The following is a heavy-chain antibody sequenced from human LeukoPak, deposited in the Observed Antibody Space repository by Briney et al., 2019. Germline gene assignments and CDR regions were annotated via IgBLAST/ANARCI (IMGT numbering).Heavy chain of an antibody. CDR2: ISGSGGST. J-gene: IGHJ2*01. D-gene: IGHD3-3*01. Sequence: PGGSLRLSCAASGFTFSSYGMSWVRQAPGKGLEWVSAISGSGGSTYYADSVKGRFTISRDNSKNTLYLQMNSLRSEDTAVYYCARGRGDFWSGYYTPYWYFDLWGRGTLVTVSS. V-gene: IGHV3-23*01. CDR3: ARGRGDFWSGYYTPYWYFDL. CDR1: GFTFSSYG.